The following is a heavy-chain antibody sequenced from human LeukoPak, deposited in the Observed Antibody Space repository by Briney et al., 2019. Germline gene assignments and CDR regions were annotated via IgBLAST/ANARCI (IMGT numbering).Heavy chain of an antibody. CDR1: GFTFTIYW. V-gene: IGHV3-7*01. J-gene: IGHJ6*03. CDR3: ARGFDSSWLFVNVYYMDV. D-gene: IGHD6-13*01. Sequence: GGSLRLSCAASGFTFTIYWMSWVRQAPGKGLEWVANIKQDGTEKYYVDSVKGRFTISRDNAKNSLFLQMNSLRAEDTAVYYCARGFDSSWLFVNVYYMDVWGKGTTVTISS. CDR2: IKQDGTEK.